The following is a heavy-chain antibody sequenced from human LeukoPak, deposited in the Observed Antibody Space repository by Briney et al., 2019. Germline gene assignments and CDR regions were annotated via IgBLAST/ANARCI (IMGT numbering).Heavy chain of an antibody. V-gene: IGHV3-74*01. Sequence: GGSLRLPCAASGNYWMHWVRQAPGKGLVWVSHVNSDGSWTSYADSVKGRFTISKDNAKDTVYLQMNSLRAEDTAVYYCARDMTVDIVATIGYWGQGTLVTVSS. D-gene: IGHD5-12*01. CDR1: GNYW. J-gene: IGHJ4*02. CDR3: ARDMTVDIVATIGY. CDR2: VNSDGSWT.